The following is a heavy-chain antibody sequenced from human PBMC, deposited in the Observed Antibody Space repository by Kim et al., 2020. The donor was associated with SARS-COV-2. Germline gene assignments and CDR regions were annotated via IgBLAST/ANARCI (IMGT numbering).Heavy chain of an antibody. CDR2: IYPGDSDT. J-gene: IGHJ4*02. V-gene: IGHV5-51*01. CDR1: GYSFTSYW. Sequence: GESLKISCKGSGYSFTSYWIGWVRQMPGKGLEWMGIIYPGDSDTRYSPSFQGQVTISADKSISTAYLQWSSLKASDTAMYYCARGGADSSSRADYDILANFDYWGQGTLVTVSS. CDR3: ARGGADSSSRADYDILANFDY. D-gene: IGHD3-9*01.